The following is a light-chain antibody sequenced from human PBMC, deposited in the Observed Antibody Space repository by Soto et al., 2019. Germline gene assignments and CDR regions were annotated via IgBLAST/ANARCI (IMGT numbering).Light chain of an antibody. CDR3: AAWDDSLSGVV. CDR1: SSSIGSNY. J-gene: IGLJ2*01. V-gene: IGLV1-47*01. Sequence: QSVLTQPPSASGTPGQRVTISCSGSSSSIGSNYVYWYQQLPGTAPKLLIYRNNQRPSGVPDRFSGSKSGTSASLAISGLRSEDGHEYYSAAWDDSLSGVVFGGGTKLTVL. CDR2: RNN.